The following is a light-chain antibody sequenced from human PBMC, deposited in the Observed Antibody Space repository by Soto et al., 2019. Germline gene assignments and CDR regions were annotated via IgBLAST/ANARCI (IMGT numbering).Light chain of an antibody. J-gene: IGLJ1*01. V-gene: IGLV1-44*01. CDR1: NSNIGSNT. Sequence: QSVLTQPPSASGTPGQRVTISCSGSNSNIGSNTVNWYQQLPGTAPKLLIYSNSQRPSGVPDRFSGSKSGTSASLAISGLQSEDEADYYCAAWDDSLNIPFGTGTKVTVL. CDR2: SNS. CDR3: AAWDDSLNIP.